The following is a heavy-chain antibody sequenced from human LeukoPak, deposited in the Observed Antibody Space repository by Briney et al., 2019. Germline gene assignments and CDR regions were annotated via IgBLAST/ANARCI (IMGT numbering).Heavy chain of an antibody. D-gene: IGHD2-8*01. V-gene: IGHV4-34*01. CDR1: GGAFSGYY. Sequence: SQTLSLTGAVYGGAFSGYYWSWIRQPPGKGLEWIGEINHSGSTNYNTSLKSRVTISVDTSKNQFSLKLSSVTAADTAVYYCARAARYCTNGVCDWFDPWGQGTLVTVSS. J-gene: IGHJ5*02. CDR3: ARAARYCTNGVCDWFDP. CDR2: INHSGST.